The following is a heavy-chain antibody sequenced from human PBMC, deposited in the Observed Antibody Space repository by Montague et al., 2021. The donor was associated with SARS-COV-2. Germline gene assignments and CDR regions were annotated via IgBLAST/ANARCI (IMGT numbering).Heavy chain of an antibody. D-gene: IGHD4-23*01. CDR3: ARWDPQTLTLIGLRGKSASAY. CDR1: GGSFSGYN. Sequence: SETLSLTCAVYGGSFSGYNWTWIRQSPGKGLEWIAEINHSGTTNYNFNLSLRSRVTISVDTSKSQFSLKLSSVTAADTGVSYCARWDPQTLTLIGLRGKSASAYWGQGTLVTVSS. CDR2: INHSGTT. J-gene: IGHJ4*02. V-gene: IGHV4-34*01.